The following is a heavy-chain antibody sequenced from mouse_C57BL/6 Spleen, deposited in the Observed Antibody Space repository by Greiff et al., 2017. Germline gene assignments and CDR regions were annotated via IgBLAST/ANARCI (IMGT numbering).Heavy chain of an antibody. V-gene: IGHV1-4*01. J-gene: IGHJ4*01. CDR1: GYTFTSYS. Sequence: QVQLQQSGAELARPGASVKMSCKASGYTFTSYSMHWVKQRPGQGLEWIGYINPSSGYTKYNQKFKDKATLTADKSSSTAYMQLSSLTSEDSAVYYCARCRITAIYFYAMDYWGQGTSVTVSS. CDR2: INPSSGYT. D-gene: IGHD1-1*01. CDR3: ARCRITAIYFYAMDY.